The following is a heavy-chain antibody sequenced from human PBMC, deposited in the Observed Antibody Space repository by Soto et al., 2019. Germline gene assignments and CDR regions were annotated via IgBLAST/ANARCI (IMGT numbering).Heavy chain of an antibody. CDR1: GYTFTSYG. CDR3: ARGRYGDY. Sequence: QVHLVQSGAEVKKPGASVKVSCKASGYTFTSYGITWVRQAPGQGLEWMGWISAHNGNTDYAQKRQGRVIVTRDTSTSTAYMERRSLISDDTAVYYCARGRYGDYWGQGALVTVSS. D-gene: IGHD1-1*01. J-gene: IGHJ4*02. CDR2: ISAHNGNT. V-gene: IGHV1-18*01.